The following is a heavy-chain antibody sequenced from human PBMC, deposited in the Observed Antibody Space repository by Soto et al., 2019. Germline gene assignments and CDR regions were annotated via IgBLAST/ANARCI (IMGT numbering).Heavy chain of an antibody. CDR3: AREVITMVRGVKHNWFDP. Sequence: ASVKVSCKASGGTFSSYTISWVRQAPGQGLEWMGRIIPILGIANYAQKFQGRVTITADKSTSTAYMELSSLRSEDTAVYYCAREVITMVRGVKHNWFDPWGQGTMVTVS. V-gene: IGHV1-69*04. CDR1: GGTFSSYT. CDR2: IIPILGIA. J-gene: IGHJ5*02. D-gene: IGHD3-10*01.